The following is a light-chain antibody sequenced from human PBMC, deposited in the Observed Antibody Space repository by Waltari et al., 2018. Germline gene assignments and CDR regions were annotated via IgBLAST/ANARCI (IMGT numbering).Light chain of an antibody. Sequence: IMLTQSPGTLSLSPGERATLSCRASQSISRYLAWYKQNPGQAPRRLSYGASTRATGIPDRFSGSGSGTDFSLTISGLEPEDSAVYYCQHHFRLPATFGQGTKVEIK. CDR1: QSISRY. V-gene: IGKV3-20*01. CDR3: QHHFRLPAT. J-gene: IGKJ1*01. CDR2: GAS.